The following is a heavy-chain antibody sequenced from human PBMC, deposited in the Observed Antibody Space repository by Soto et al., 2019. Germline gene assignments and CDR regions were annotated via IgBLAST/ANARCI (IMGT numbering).Heavy chain of an antibody. V-gene: IGHV3-23*01. CDR2: ISSSGGST. CDR1: GFPFSRYA. J-gene: IGHJ4*02. D-gene: IGHD6-6*01. CDR3: AKDLYAVAARLYYFDY. Sequence: GGSLRLSCAASGFPFSRYAMSWVRQAPGKGLEWVSAISSSGGSTYYADSVKGRFTISRDNSKNTLYLQMNSLRAEDTAVYYCAKDLYAVAARLYYFDYWGQGTLVTVSS.